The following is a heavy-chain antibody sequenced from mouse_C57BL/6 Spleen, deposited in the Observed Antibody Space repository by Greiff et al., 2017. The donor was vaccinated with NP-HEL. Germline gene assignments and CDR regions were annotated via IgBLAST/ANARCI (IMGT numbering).Heavy chain of an antibody. CDR3: ASEGEAYYSNYAWFAY. CDR2: ISDGGSYT. D-gene: IGHD2-5*01. J-gene: IGHJ3*01. CDR1: GFTFSSYA. V-gene: IGHV5-4*01. Sequence: EVQLVESGGGLVKPGGSLKLSCAASGFTFSSYAMSWVRQTPEKRLEWVATISDGGSYTYYPDNVKGRFTISRDNAKNNLYLQMSHLKSEDTAMYYCASEGEAYYSNYAWFAYWGQGTLVTVSA.